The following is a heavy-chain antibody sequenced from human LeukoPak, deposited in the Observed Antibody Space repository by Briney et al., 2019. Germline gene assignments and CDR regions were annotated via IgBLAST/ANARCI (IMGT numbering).Heavy chain of an antibody. Sequence: GGSLRLSCAASGFTFSSYGMHWVRQAPGKGLEWVSGISWNSGSIGYADSVKGRFTISRDNAKNSLYLQMNSLRAEDTALYYCAKATTMIGLWDAFDIWGQGTMVTVSS. V-gene: IGHV3-9*01. CDR2: ISWNSGSI. D-gene: IGHD3-10*02. CDR3: AKATTMIGLWDAFDI. J-gene: IGHJ3*02. CDR1: GFTFSSYG.